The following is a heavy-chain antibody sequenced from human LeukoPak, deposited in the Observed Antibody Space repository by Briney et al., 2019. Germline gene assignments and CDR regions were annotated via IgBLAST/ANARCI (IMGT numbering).Heavy chain of an antibody. Sequence: PSETLSLTCTVSGVSISNYYWSWIRQSAGKGLEGLGHIYTSGYTNYNPSLNSRVTMTIDTSKKHFSLKLSSVTAADTAVYYCAGIDNGGRGDAFDPWGQGTMVTVSS. V-gene: IGHV4-4*07. CDR1: GVSISNYY. CDR2: IYTSGYT. D-gene: IGHD4-23*01. CDR3: AGIDNGGRGDAFDP. J-gene: IGHJ3*01.